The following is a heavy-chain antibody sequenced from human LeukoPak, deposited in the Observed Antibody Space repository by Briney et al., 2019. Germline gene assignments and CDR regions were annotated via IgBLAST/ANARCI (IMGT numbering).Heavy chain of an antibody. J-gene: IGHJ6*03. D-gene: IGHD5-18*01. V-gene: IGHV3-7*01. CDR2: IQQGGSKK. CDR1: GFTFSNYW. CDR3: ARFGYSHGYGWGGGYYYYYMDV. Sequence: GGSLRLSCVVSGFTFSNYWMTWVRQAPGKGLEWVANIQQGGSKKYYVDSVKGRFTIFRDNAKNSVYLQMNSLRAEDTAVYYCARFGYSHGYGWGGGYYYYYMDVWGKGTTVTVSS.